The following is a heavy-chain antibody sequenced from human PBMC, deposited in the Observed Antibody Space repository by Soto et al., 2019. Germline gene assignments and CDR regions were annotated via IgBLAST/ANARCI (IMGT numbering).Heavy chain of an antibody. D-gene: IGHD2-15*01. CDR2: ISSSRTYA. J-gene: IGHJ6*02. Sequence: GGSLRLSCAASGFTFSSYNMNWLRQAPGKGLEWVSSISSSRTYAYYADSVKGRFSISRDNAKNSLYLQMTSLRAEDTAVYYCAKAGYCSGGSCYSARVVYGMDVWGQGTTVTVSS. V-gene: IGHV3-21*01. CDR3: AKAGYCSGGSCYSARVVYGMDV. CDR1: GFTFSSYN.